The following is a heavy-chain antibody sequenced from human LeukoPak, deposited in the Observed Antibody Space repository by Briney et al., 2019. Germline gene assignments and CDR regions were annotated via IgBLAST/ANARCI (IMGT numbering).Heavy chain of an antibody. J-gene: IGHJ5*02. V-gene: IGHV1-69*13. CDR3: ARDLGGELELREWHFDP. Sequence: ASVKVSCKASGGTFSSYAISRVRQAPGQGLEWMGGIIPIFGTANYAQKFQGRVTITADESTSTAYMELSSLRSEDTAVYYCARDLGGELELREWHFDPWGQGTLVTVSS. CDR2: IIPIFGTA. CDR1: GGTFSSYA. D-gene: IGHD1-7*01.